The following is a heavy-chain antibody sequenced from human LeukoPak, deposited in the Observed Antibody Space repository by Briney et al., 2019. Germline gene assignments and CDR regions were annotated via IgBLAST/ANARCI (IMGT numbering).Heavy chain of an antibody. CDR1: GGSFSNYF. D-gene: IGHD3-10*01. J-gene: IGHJ4*02. CDR3: ARRGYGAPRQWFGELPPDY. V-gene: IGHV4-34*01. Sequence: SETLSLTCAVYGGSFSNYFWNWIRQPPGKGLEWIAEIHHTGHINYNPPFKSRVTVSEDRSKNQFSLKLSSVTAADTAVYYCARRGYGAPRQWFGELPPDYWGQGTLVTVSS. CDR2: IHHTGHI.